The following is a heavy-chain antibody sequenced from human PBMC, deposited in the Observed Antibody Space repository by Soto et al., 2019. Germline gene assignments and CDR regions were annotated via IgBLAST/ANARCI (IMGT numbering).Heavy chain of an antibody. D-gene: IGHD6-19*01. CDR2: VYYSGST. CDR3: ASRKMYSSGFDY. CDR1: GGSVSSSSYY. Sequence: SETLSLTCTVSGGSVSSSSYYWGWVRQPPGKGLEWIGSVYYSGSTNYNPSLKSRVTISVDTSKNQFSLKLSSVTAADTAVYYCASRKMYSSGFDYWGQGTLVTVSS. V-gene: IGHV4-39*07. J-gene: IGHJ4*02.